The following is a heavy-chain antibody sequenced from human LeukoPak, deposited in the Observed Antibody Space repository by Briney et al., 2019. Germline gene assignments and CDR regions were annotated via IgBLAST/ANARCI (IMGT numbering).Heavy chain of an antibody. CDR1: GFTFSSYG. CDR3: ARDRKGYSSSWYHYYYMDV. Sequence: GGSLRLSCSASGFTFSSYGMHWVHQAPGKGLEWVAFIRYDGSNKYYADSVKGRFTISRDNSKNTLYLQMNSLRAEDTAVYYCARDRKGYSSSWYHYYYMDVWGKGTTVTVSS. D-gene: IGHD6-13*01. J-gene: IGHJ6*03. CDR2: IRYDGSNK. V-gene: IGHV3-30*02.